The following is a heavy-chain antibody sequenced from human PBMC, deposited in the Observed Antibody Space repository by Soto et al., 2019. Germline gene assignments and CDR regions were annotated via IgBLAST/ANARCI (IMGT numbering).Heavy chain of an antibody. Sequence: SDTLSLTCTVSGGSVSSGSYYWSWIRQPPGKGLEWIGYIYYSGSTNYNPSLKSRVTISVDTSKNQFSLKLSSVTAADTAVYYCARAPLGYDSSGYPDYWGQGTLVTVSS. J-gene: IGHJ4*02. D-gene: IGHD3-22*01. CDR3: ARAPLGYDSSGYPDY. CDR1: GGSVSSGSYY. CDR2: IYYSGST. V-gene: IGHV4-61*01.